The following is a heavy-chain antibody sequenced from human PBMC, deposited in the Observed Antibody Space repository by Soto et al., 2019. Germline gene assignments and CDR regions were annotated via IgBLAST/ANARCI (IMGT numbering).Heavy chain of an antibody. V-gene: IGHV3-48*02. J-gene: IGHJ4*02. Sequence: EVQLVESGGGLVQPGGSLRLSCVASGFMFDSYAMNWVRQAPGKGLEWVSYISPGGDRIYYAESLKGRITISRDNARNSLALQMNFLSDEDTAVYYCTKSADSAGWGVDFWGQGTLVTVSS. CDR1: GFMFDSYA. D-gene: IGHD6-19*01. CDR3: TKSADSAGWGVDF. CDR2: ISPGGDRI.